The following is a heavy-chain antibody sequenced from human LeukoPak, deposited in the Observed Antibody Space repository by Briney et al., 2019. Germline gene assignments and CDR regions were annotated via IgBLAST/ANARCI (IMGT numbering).Heavy chain of an antibody. Sequence: ASVKVPCKASGYTFTGYYMHWVRQAPGQGLEWMGWINPNSGGTNYAQKFQGRVTMTRDTSIKTVYMELSRLRSDDTAVYFCARAATLVRGIKGYFDYWGQGTLVTVSS. CDR1: GYTFTGYY. J-gene: IGHJ4*02. V-gene: IGHV1-2*02. CDR2: INPNSGGT. D-gene: IGHD3-10*01. CDR3: ARAATLVRGIKGYFDY.